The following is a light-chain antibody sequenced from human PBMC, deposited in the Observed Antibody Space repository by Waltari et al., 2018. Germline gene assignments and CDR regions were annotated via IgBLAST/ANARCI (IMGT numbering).Light chain of an antibody. CDR1: RRHVGSYNL. V-gene: IGLV2-23*02. J-gene: IGLJ1*01. CDR2: EVS. CDR3: CSYAGANTYV. Sequence: QSALTQPASVSGSPGHSITVSCPGTRRHVGSYNLVPWYQHHPPKAPKLMIYEVSKRPSGVSKRFSGSKSGNTASLTISGLQPEDEADYYCCSYAGANTYVFGSGTKVTVL.